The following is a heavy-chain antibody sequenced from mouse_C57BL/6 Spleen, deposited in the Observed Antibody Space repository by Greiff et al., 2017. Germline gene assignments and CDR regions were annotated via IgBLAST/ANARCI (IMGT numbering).Heavy chain of an antibody. CDR3: AREYYGSSSHYAMDY. V-gene: IGHV1-80*01. CDR1: GYAFSSYC. Sequence: VKLQASGAELVKPGASVKISCKASGYAFSSYCMNWVKQRPGKGLEWIGQIYPGDGDTNYNGKFKGKATLTADKSSSTAYMQLSSLTSEDSAVYFCAREYYGSSSHYAMDYWGQGTSVTVSS. J-gene: IGHJ4*01. CDR2: IYPGDGDT. D-gene: IGHD1-1*01.